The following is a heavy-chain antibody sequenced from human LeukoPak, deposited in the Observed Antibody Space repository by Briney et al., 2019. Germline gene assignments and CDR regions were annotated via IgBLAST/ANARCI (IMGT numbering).Heavy chain of an antibody. CDR1: AFTFSSYG. CDR2: ISGSGGST. CDR3: AKDDAWLQYGD. Sequence: PGGSLRLSCVASAFTFSSYGMSWVRQAPGKGREWVSAISGSGGSTFYADSVKGRFTISTDNTKGTVSLEMNRLRADDTAVYYCAKDDAWLQYGDWGRGTLVIVSS. V-gene: IGHV3-23*01. J-gene: IGHJ4*02. D-gene: IGHD5-24*01.